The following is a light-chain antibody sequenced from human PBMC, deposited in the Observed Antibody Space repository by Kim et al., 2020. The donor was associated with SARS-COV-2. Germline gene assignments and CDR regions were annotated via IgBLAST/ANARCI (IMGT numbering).Light chain of an antibody. CDR1: QSVRSN. CDR2: GAS. V-gene: IGKV3-15*01. CDR3: QQYDKWPPYT. Sequence: PGERATLFCRASQSVRSNLAWYQQEPGQAPRLLIYGASTRATCIPARFSGSGSGTDFTLTITRLQSEDFAVYFCQQYDKWPPYTFGQGTRLEI. J-gene: IGKJ2*01.